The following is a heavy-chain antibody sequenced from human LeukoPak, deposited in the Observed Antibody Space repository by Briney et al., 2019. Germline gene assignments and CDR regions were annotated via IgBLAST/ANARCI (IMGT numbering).Heavy chain of an antibody. J-gene: IGHJ4*02. CDR3: ARDRAHGVPAAY. Sequence: ASVKVSCKASGYTFTGYYMHWVRQAPGQGLEWMGWINPNSGGTNYVQKFQGRVTMTRDTSISTAYMELSRLRSDDTAVYYCARDRAHGVPAAYWGQGTLVTVSS. V-gene: IGHV1-2*02. D-gene: IGHD3-10*01. CDR1: GYTFTGYY. CDR2: INPNSGGT.